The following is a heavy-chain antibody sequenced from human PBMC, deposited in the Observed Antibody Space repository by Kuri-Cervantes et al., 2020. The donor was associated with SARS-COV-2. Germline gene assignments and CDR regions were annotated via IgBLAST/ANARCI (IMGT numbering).Heavy chain of an antibody. CDR2: ISVYNGNT. CDR1: GYTFTSYG. CDR3: AKRVSVLYDAFDI. D-gene: IGHD6-6*01. J-gene: IGHJ3*02. V-gene: IGHV1-18*01. Sequence: ASVKVSCKASGYTFTSYGISWARQAPGQGLEWTGWISVYNGNTNSAQKLQGRVTMTTDTSTSTAYMELRSLRSDDTAVYYCAKRVSVLYDAFDIWGQGTRVTVSS.